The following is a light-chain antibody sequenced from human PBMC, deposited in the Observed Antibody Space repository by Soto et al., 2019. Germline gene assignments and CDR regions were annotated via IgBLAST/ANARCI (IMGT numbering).Light chain of an antibody. CDR3: VSYTGTHIPVT. CDR1: SSDVGAYNS. J-gene: IGLJ2*01. Sequence: QSALTQPRSVSGSPGQSVTISCTGTSSDVGAYNSVSWYQQHPDKAPKLMIYDVSQRPSGVPDRFSGSKSGNTASLTISGLQAEDEADYYCVSYTGTHIPVTLGGGTTLTVL. V-gene: IGLV2-11*01. CDR2: DVS.